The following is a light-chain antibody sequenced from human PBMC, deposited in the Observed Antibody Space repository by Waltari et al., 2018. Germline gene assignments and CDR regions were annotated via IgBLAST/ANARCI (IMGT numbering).Light chain of an antibody. CDR1: VVAKKY. Sequence: SYELTQPSSVSVSPGQTARITCSGHVVAKKYARWFQQMPAQAPVLVIYKDTERPSGIPGRFSGATSGTTVTLTSSGAQGEDEADYYCYSAADNNRLVFGGGTKLTVL. CDR3: YSAADNNRLV. J-gene: IGLJ2*01. V-gene: IGLV3-27*01. CDR2: KDT.